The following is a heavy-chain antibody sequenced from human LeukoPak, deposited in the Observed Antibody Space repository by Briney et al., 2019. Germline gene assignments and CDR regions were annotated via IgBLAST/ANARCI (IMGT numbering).Heavy chain of an antibody. CDR3: ARWKMELQRNAFDF. CDR2: ISQDGSEE. V-gene: IGHV3-7*01. D-gene: IGHD1-26*01. Sequence: GGSLRLSCAASGFTFRTYWMSWIRQAPGKEPEWVADISQDGSEEYYLQSVRGRFTVSRDNAQNAVFLQMTNLRADDTAVYYCARWKMELQRNAFDFWGQGTVVTVSS. J-gene: IGHJ3*01. CDR1: GFTFRTYW.